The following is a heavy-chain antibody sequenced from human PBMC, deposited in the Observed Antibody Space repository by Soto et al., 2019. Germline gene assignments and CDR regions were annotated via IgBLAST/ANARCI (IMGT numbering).Heavy chain of an antibody. CDR3: VRDSLMRTS. D-gene: IGHD2-8*01. J-gene: IGHJ5*02. V-gene: IGHV3-21*01. Sequence: PGGSLRLSCVGSGFTFNNYIMTWVRQAPGKGLEWVSSISSGSSYIYYAESLKGRFTISRDDARNSLYLQMNNLRVDDTAVYYCVRDSLMRTSWGQGTLVTVSS. CDR2: ISSGSSYI. CDR1: GFTFNNYI.